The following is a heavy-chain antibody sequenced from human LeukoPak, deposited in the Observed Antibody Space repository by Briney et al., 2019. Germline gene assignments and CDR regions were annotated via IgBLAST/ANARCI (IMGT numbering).Heavy chain of an antibody. CDR2: IYYTGST. V-gene: IGHV4-59*01. Sequence: SETLSLTCTVSGGSISNYYWNWIRQPPGKGLEWIGYIYYTGSTNYNPSLKSRVTMSVDTSKNQFSLNLRSVTPEDTAVYYCARNSIPEQLVLNIWGQGTLVTVSS. CDR3: ARNSIPEQLVLNI. J-gene: IGHJ4*02. CDR1: GGSISNYY. D-gene: IGHD6-13*01.